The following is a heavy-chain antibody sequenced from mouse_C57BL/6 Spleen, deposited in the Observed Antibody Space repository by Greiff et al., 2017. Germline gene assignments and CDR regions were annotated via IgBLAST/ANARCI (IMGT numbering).Heavy chain of an antibody. D-gene: IGHD2-4*01. Sequence: DVKLVESGGDLVKPGGSLKLSCAASGFTFSSYGMSWVRQTPDKRLEWVATISSGGSYTYYPDSVKGRFTISRDNAKNTLYLQMSSLKSEDTAMYYCATRDDYDGDYFDYWGQGTTLTVSS. CDR1: GFTFSSYG. CDR2: ISSGGSYT. CDR3: ATRDDYDGDYFDY. V-gene: IGHV5-6*02. J-gene: IGHJ2*01.